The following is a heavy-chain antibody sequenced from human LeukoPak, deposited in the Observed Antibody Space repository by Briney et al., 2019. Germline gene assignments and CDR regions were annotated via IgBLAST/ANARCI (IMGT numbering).Heavy chain of an antibody. Sequence: SETLSLTCAVYGGSFSGYYWSWIRQPPGKGLEWIGCTYYSGSTIYSPSLKSRVTISVDTSRNQLSLRLSSVTAADTAVYYCARGAYYPDYWGQGTLVTVSS. D-gene: IGHD3-22*01. J-gene: IGHJ4*02. V-gene: IGHV4-59*03. CDR3: ARGAYYPDY. CDR2: TYYSGST. CDR1: GGSFSGYY.